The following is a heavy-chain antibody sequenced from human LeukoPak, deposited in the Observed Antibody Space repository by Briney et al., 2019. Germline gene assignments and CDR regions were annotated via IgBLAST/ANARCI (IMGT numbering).Heavy chain of an antibody. CDR1: GFTFRSHA. J-gene: IGHJ6*02. Sequence: GGSLRLSCVGSGFTFRSHAMSWVRQAPEKELEFVSGIYENGGTTYYADSVKGRFSISRDNSKNTLYLQMDSPRGEDTAVYYCAKETGVYYYGMDVWGQGTTVTVSS. CDR3: AKETGVYYYGMDV. D-gene: IGHD3-10*01. V-gene: IGHV3-23*01. CDR2: IYENGGTT.